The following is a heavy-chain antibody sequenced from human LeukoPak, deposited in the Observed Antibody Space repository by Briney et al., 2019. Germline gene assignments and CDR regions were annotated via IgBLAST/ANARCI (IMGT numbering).Heavy chain of an antibody. Sequence: GGSLRLSCAASGFTFTSDAMHWVRQAPGKGLLWVSRINADGRATAYADSVKGRFVISRDNAKNMLYLQLNNLRAEDTAVYYCVHGAPFDYWGQGTLVTVSS. D-gene: IGHD3-10*01. CDR1: GFTFTSDA. CDR2: INADGRAT. V-gene: IGHV3-74*01. CDR3: VHGAPFDY. J-gene: IGHJ4*02.